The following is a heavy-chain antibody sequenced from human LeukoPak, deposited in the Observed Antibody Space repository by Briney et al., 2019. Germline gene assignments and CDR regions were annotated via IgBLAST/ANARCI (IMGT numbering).Heavy chain of an antibody. CDR2: IRYDGSNK. V-gene: IGHV3-30*02. CDR3: ARDPGVAGYYYYYYMDV. Sequence: PGGSLRLSCAASGFTFSSYGMHWVRQAPGKGVEGVAFIRYDGSNKYYADSVKGRFTISRDNAKNSLYLQMNSLRAEDTAVYYCARDPGVAGYYYYYYMDVWGKGTTVTVSS. J-gene: IGHJ6*03. D-gene: IGHD6-19*01. CDR1: GFTFSSYG.